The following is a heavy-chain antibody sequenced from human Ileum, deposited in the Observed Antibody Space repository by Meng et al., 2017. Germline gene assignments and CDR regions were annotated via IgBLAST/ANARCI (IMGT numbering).Heavy chain of an antibody. V-gene: IGHV4-4*02. D-gene: IGHD4-23*01. CDR2: IDHLGIA. CDR3: ARHGGYYQDF. J-gene: IGHJ4*02. CDR1: GASISVVSY. Sequence: GPPQESAPGLVKAYVTLSLTCSVSGASISVVSYWSWVRQSPGKGLEWIGQIDHLGIAYYKPSLKSRVTMSIDQSKSQFSLRLTSVSAADTAVYYCARHGGYYQDFWGQGTLVTVSS.